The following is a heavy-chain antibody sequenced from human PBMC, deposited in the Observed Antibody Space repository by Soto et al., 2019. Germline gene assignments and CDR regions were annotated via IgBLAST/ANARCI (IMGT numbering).Heavy chain of an antibody. CDR2: IYWNGDK. J-gene: IGHJ4*02. Sequence: SGPTLVNPKETLTLTCSFSGFSLTTSGVGVGWIRQPPGKAPEWLALIYWNGDKRYSPSLESRLTITKDTSKKQVVLTMTNMDPVDTVTYYCAQRLGSRGSFDSWGQGSLVTVS. CDR1: GFSLTTSGVG. CDR3: AQRLGSRGSFDS. D-gene: IGHD6-25*01. V-gene: IGHV2-5*01.